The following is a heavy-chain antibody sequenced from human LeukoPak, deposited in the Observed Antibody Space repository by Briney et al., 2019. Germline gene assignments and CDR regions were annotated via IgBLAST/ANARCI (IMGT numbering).Heavy chain of an antibody. Sequence: GGSLRLSCAASGFTFSSYAMSWVRQAPGKGLEWVSAISGSGGSTYYADSVKGRFTISRDNSKNTLYLQMNSLRAEDTAVYYCAREGYCSGGSCYFRLVYYYGMDVWGKGTTVTVSS. CDR2: ISGSGGST. V-gene: IGHV3-23*01. CDR3: AREGYCSGGSCYFRLVYYYGMDV. J-gene: IGHJ6*04. D-gene: IGHD2-15*01. CDR1: GFTFSSYA.